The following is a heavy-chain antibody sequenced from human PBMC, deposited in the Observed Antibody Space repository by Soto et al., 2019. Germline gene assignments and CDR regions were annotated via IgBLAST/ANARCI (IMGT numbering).Heavy chain of an antibody. D-gene: IGHD3-10*01. CDR3: VRGWLGIDY. CDR2: INPYNGNT. CDR1: GYTFTSYG. J-gene: IGHJ4*02. Sequence: QVQLVQSGAEVKKPGASVKVSCKASGYTFTSYGISWVRQAPGQGLEWMGWINPYNGNTNYAQKLQGRVTMTTDTSKTTAYMELRTLSSHGTGVYYCVRGWLGIDYWGQGTQVTVSS. V-gene: IGHV1-18*01.